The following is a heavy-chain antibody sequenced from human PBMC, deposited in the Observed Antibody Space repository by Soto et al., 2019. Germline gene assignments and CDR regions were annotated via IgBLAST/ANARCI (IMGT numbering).Heavy chain of an antibody. CDR2: ISAAGGTT. Sequence: GGSLRLSCAASGFSFSSYAMNWVRQAPGKGLEWVSAISAAGGTTYYADSVKGRFTISRDNSKNTLYLQMNSLRAEDTAVYYCAKRYCSSTNCPAWFDPWAQGTLVTVSS. V-gene: IGHV3-23*01. CDR3: AKRYCSSTNCPAWFDP. D-gene: IGHD2-2*01. J-gene: IGHJ5*02. CDR1: GFSFSSYA.